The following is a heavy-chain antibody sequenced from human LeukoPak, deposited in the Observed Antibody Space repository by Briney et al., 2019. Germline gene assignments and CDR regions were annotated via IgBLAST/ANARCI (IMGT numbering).Heavy chain of an antibody. CDR3: ASRGYRENDAFDI. CDR2: ISTSSNYI. D-gene: IGHD6-13*01. CDR1: GFTFSSYS. V-gene: IGHV3-21*01. Sequence: GGSLRLSCAASGFTFSSYSMNWVRQAPGKGLEWVSSISTSSNYIYYADSMKGRFTISRDNAKNSLYLQMNSLRAEDTAVYYCASRGYRENDAFDIWGQGTMVTVSS. J-gene: IGHJ3*02.